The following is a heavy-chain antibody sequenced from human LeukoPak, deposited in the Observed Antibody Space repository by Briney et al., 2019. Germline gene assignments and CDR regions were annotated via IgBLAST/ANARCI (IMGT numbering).Heavy chain of an antibody. V-gene: IGHV3-53*01. CDR3: ARVGGVPAYHFDS. J-gene: IGHJ4*02. Sequence: GESLRLSCAASGFNVRTKYMSWVRQAPGKGLEWVSLIYSSGTTYYADSVQGRFTISRDNSKNSLYLEMNSLRAEDTAVYYCARVGGVPAYHFDSWGQGTLVTVSS. CDR2: IYSSGTT. D-gene: IGHD2-2*01. CDR1: GFNVRTKY.